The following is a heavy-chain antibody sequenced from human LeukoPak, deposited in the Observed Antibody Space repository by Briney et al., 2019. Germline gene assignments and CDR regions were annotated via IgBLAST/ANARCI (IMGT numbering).Heavy chain of an antibody. J-gene: IGHJ4*02. CDR2: INHSGST. CDR1: GGSFSGYY. D-gene: IGHD5-12*01. Sequence: SETLSLTCAVYGGSFSGYYWSWIRQPPGKGLEWIGEINHSGSTNYNPSLKGRVTISVDTSKNQFSLKLSSVTAADTAVYYCASRGYSGYARDWGQGTLVTVSS. CDR3: ASRGYSGYARD. V-gene: IGHV4-34*01.